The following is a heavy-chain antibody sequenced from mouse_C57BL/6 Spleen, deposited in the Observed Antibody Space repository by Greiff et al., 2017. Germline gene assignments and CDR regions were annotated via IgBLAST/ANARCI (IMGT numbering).Heavy chain of an antibody. J-gene: IGHJ1*03. D-gene: IGHD1-1*01. V-gene: IGHV1-55*01. CDR3: ARRFYGPYGGNWYFDV. CDR2: IYPGSGST. CDR1: GYTFTSYW. Sequence: QVQLQQPGAELVKPGASVKMSCKASGYTFTSYWITWVKQRPGQGLEWIGDIYPGSGSTNYNEKFKSKATLTVDTSSSTAYMQLSSLTSEDSAVYYCARRFYGPYGGNWYFDVWGTGTTVTVSS.